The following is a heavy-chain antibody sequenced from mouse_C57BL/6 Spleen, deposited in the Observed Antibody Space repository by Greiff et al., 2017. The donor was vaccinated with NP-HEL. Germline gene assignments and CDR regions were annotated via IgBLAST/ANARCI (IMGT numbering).Heavy chain of an antibody. Sequence: QVQLQQSGAELVKPGASVKISCKASGYAFSSYWMNWVKQRPGKGLEWIGQIYPGDGDTNYNGKFKGKATLTADKSSSTAYMQLSSLTSEDSAVYFCAARDYDYGDFDYWGQGTTLTVSS. V-gene: IGHV1-80*01. CDR3: AARDYDYGDFDY. J-gene: IGHJ2*01. D-gene: IGHD2-4*01. CDR1: GYAFSSYW. CDR2: IYPGDGDT.